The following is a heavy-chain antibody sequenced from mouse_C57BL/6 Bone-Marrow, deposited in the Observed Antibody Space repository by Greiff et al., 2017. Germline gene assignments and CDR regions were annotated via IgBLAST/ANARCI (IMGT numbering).Heavy chain of an antibody. CDR3: SEDSAVYYCAWVDYGSSWFAY. D-gene: IGHD1-1*01. V-gene: IGHV1-87*01. J-gene: IGHJ3*01. CDR1: YTFSRRVH. CDR2: GQGLEWIG. Sequence: VKLMESGPELARPWASVKISCQAFYTFSRRVHFAIRDTNYWMPWVKQRPGQGLEWIGAIYPGNGDTSYKQTFKGKATLTADTSSSTAYMQLSSLTSEDSAVYYCAWVDYGSSWFAYWGQGTLVTVSA.